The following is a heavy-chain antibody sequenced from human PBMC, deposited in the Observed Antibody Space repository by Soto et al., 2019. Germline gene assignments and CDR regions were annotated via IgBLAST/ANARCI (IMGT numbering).Heavy chain of an antibody. D-gene: IGHD4-17*01. CDR3: ARVDHGDEGVLDY. Sequence: QVQLQESGPGLVKPSETLSLTCTVSGGSVSSGSYYWSWIRQPPGKGLEWIGYTYYSGSTNYNPSLKSRVTISVDTSKNQFSLELSSVTAADTAVYYCARVDHGDEGVLDYWGQGTLVTVSS. CDR2: TYYSGST. CDR1: GGSVSSGSYY. V-gene: IGHV4-61*01. J-gene: IGHJ4*02.